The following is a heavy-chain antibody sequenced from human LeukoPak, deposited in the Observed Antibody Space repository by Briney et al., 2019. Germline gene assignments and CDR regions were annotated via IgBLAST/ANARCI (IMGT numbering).Heavy chain of an antibody. Sequence: GASVKVSCKASGDTFTNYDINWVRQAAGQGLEWMGWMNPNSGNTGYAQKFQGRVTMARNTSINTAYMELSSLRSEDTAVYYCARGPLWFGESSCYFDNWGQGTLVTVSS. J-gene: IGHJ4*02. CDR2: MNPNSGNT. V-gene: IGHV1-8*01. D-gene: IGHD3-10*01. CDR1: GDTFTNYD. CDR3: ARGPLWFGESSCYFDN.